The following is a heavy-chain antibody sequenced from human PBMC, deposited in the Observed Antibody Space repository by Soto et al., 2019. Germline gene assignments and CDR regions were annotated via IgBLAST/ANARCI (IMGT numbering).Heavy chain of an antibody. CDR2: IKQDGSEK. Sequence: GGSLRLSCAASGFTFSSYWMSWVRQAPGKGLEWVANIKQDGSEKYYVDSVKGRFTISRDNAKNSLYLQMNSLRAEDTAVYYCARDCLGCSAAIADYWGQGTLVTVSS. CDR3: ARDCLGCSAAIADY. V-gene: IGHV3-7*05. D-gene: IGHD2-21*01. CDR1: GFTFSSYW. J-gene: IGHJ4*02.